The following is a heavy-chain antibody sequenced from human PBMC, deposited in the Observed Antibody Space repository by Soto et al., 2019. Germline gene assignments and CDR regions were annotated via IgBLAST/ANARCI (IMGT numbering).Heavy chain of an antibody. CDR2: ISSSSSYT. CDR3: GRVSSGKPQFCLDY. CDR1: GFTFSDYY. V-gene: IGHV3-11*06. Sequence: GSLRLSCAASGFTFSDYYMSWIRQAPGKGLEWVSYISSSSSYTNYADSVKGRFTISRDNAKNSLYLQINRLRAEDTAVYYCGRVSSGKPQFCLDYWGQGTLVTVSS. J-gene: IGHJ4*02. D-gene: IGHD2-15*01.